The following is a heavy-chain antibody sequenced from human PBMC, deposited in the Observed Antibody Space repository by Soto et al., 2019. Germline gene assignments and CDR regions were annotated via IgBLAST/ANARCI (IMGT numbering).Heavy chain of an antibody. V-gene: IGHV3-11*01. CDR2: ISSSGSTI. D-gene: IGHD2-15*01. CDR1: GFTFSDYY. CDR3: ASRLSSCSGGSCYSYFDY. Sequence: PGGSLRLSCAASGFTFSDYYMSWIRQAPGKGLEGVSYISSSGSTIYYADSVKGRFTISRDNAKNSLYLQMNSLRAEDTAVCYCASRLSSCSGGSCYSYFDYWGQGTLVTVSS. J-gene: IGHJ4*02.